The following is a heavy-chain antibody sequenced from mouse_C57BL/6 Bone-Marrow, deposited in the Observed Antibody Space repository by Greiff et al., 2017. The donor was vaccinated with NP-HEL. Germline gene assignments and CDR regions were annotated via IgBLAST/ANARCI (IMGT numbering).Heavy chain of an antibody. CDR3: ARSHYYGSSYLFAY. Sequence: VQLLQSGPELVKPGASVKIPCKASGYTFTDYNMDWVKQSHGKSLEWIGDINPNHGGTIYNQKLKGKATLTVDKSSSTAYMELRILTSEDTSDYYCARSHYYGSSYLFAYWGQGTLVTVSA. D-gene: IGHD1-1*01. CDR2: INPNHGGT. J-gene: IGHJ3*01. CDR1: GYTFTDYN. V-gene: IGHV1-18*01.